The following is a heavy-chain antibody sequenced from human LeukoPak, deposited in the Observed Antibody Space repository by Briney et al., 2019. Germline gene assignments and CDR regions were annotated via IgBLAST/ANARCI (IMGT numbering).Heavy chain of an antibody. J-gene: IGHJ4*02. CDR3: ARGRMAGTYVFDY. CDR1: GDTFSSYA. D-gene: IGHD6-19*01. CDR2: IIPIFGTA. Sequence: GASVKVSCKASGDTFSSYAISWVRQAPGQGLEWMGGIIPIFGTAKYAQKFQGRVTITADESTSTAYMELTSLRSEDTAVYYCARGRMAGTYVFDYWGQGTLVTVSS. V-gene: IGHV1-69*13.